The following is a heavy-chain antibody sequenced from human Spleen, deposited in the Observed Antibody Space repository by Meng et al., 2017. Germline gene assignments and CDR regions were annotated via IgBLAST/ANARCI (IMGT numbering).Heavy chain of an antibody. Sequence: GESLKISCAGSGFTFSSYWMHWVRQAPGKGLVWVSRINSDGTTTNYADSVKGRFTISRDNAKNTLYLQVNSLRAEDTAVYYCAKSAASYDAIRGFDYWGRGTLVTVSS. D-gene: IGHD4/OR15-4a*01. V-gene: IGHV3-74*01. CDR3: AKSAASYDAIRGFDY. CDR1: GFTFSSYW. J-gene: IGHJ4*02. CDR2: INSDGTTT.